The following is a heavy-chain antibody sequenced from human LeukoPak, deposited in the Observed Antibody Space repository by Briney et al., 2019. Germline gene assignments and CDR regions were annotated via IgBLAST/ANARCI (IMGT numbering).Heavy chain of an antibody. CDR3: ARSRPGNYYGTDY. J-gene: IGHJ4*02. CDR1: GYTLTGYY. D-gene: IGHD3-3*01. Sequence: ASVKVSCKASGYTLTGYYMHWVRQAPGQELEWMGWINPNSGDTTYAQNFQARVTLTRDTSINTAYMEVSRLRFDDTAIYYCARSRPGNYYGTDYWGQGTLVTVSS. CDR2: INPNSGDT. V-gene: IGHV1-2*02.